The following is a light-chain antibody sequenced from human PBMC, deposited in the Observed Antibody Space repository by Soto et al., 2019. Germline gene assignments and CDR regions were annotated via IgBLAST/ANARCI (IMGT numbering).Light chain of an antibody. CDR2: EGN. J-gene: IGLJ1*01. CDR3: CSYAGTNTFV. V-gene: IGLV2-23*01. CDR1: SSDVGSYNL. Sequence: QSALTQPASVSGSPGQSTTISCTGTSSDVGSYNLVSWYQQHPGKAPKLMIYEGNKRPSGVSNRFSGFKSANTASLTISGLQTEDEADYYCCSYAGTNTFVFGTGTKLTVL.